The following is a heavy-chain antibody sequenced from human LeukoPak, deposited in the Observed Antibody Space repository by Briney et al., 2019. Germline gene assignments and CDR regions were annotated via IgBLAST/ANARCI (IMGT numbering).Heavy chain of an antibody. CDR1: GFTFSTYW. J-gene: IGHJ4*02. CDR2: INGDGTTT. V-gene: IGHV3-74*01. Sequence: PGGSLRLSCAASGFTFSTYWMHWVRQAPGKGLVWVSRINGDGTTTDYADFVEGRFTISRDNAKNTLYLQMNSLRAEDTAVYYCAIGPYDYWGQGTLVTVAS. CDR3: AIGPYDY.